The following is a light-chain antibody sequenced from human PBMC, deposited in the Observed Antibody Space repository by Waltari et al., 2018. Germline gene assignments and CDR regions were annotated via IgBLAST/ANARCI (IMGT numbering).Light chain of an antibody. Sequence: QLVLTQSPSASASLGASVKFTCTLSSGHSTNVIAWLQKRPEKGPRFVMKVNSDGSHSKGDEIPDRFSGSSSGAERYLTISSLQSEDEADYYCQTRGHGTWVFGGGTKLTVL. V-gene: IGLV4-69*01. CDR3: QTRGHGTWV. CDR1: SGHSTNV. J-gene: IGLJ3*02. CDR2: VNSDGSH.